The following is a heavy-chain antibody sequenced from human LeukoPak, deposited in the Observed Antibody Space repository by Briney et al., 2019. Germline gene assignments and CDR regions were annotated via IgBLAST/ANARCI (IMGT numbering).Heavy chain of an antibody. CDR2: ISSDSGHI. J-gene: IGHJ6*04. CDR1: GFLFSTYS. Sequence: GGSLRLSCAASGFLFSTYSMNWVRQAPGKGLEWVSSISSDSGHIYYADSVKGRFTISRDNAKNSLYLEMNSLRADDTAVYYCAELGITMIGGVWGKGTTVTISS. D-gene: IGHD3-10*02. CDR3: AELGITMIGGV. V-gene: IGHV3-21*01.